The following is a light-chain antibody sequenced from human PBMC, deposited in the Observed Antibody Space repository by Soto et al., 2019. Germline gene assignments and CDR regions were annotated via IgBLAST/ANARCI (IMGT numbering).Light chain of an antibody. Sequence: QSVLTQSASVSGSPGQSITISCTGTSSEVGGYNYVSWYQQHPGKAPKLIIYDVSNRPSGVSTRFSGSKSGNTASLTISGLQAEDGADYSCSSYTSTNSWVFGGGTKLTVL. J-gene: IGLJ3*02. CDR3: SSYTSTNSWV. V-gene: IGLV2-14*01. CDR1: SSEVGGYNY. CDR2: DVS.